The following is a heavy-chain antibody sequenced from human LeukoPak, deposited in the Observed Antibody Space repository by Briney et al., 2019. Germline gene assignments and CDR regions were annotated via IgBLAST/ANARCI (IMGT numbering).Heavy chain of an antibody. Sequence: GGSLRLSCTVSGFTVSSNSMSWVRQAPGKGLEWVSFIYSDNTHYSDSVKGRFTISRDNAKNSLYLQMNSLRAEDTAVYYCARDGVYYGSGSYQYYYYMDVWGKGTTVTISS. D-gene: IGHD3-10*01. J-gene: IGHJ6*03. V-gene: IGHV3-53*01. CDR1: GFTVSSNS. CDR2: IYSDNT. CDR3: ARDGVYYGSGSYQYYYYMDV.